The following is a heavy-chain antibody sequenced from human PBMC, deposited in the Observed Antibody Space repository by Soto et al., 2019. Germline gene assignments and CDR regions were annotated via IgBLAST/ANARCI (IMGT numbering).Heavy chain of an antibody. V-gene: IGHV1-3*01. CDR3: ARAKGPGDYYVLFDY. Sequence: GASVKVSCKASGYTFTSYAMHWVRQAPGQRLEWMGWINAGNGNTKYSQKFQGRVTITRDTSASTAYMELSSLRSEDTAVYYCARAKGPGDYYVLFDYWGQGTLVTVSS. CDR1: GYTFTSYA. CDR2: INAGNGNT. J-gene: IGHJ4*02. D-gene: IGHD2-21*02.